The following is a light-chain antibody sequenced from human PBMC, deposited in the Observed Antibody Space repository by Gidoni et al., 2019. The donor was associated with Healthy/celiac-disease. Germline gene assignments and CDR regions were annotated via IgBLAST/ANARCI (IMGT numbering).Light chain of an antibody. V-gene: IGKV3-15*01. CDR2: GAS. CDR1: QSVSSN. Sequence: IVMTQSPATLSVSPGERATLSCRASQSVSSNLAWYQPTPGQAPRLLIYGASTRATGIPARFSGSGSGTEFTLTISGLQSEDFAVYYCQQYNNWWTFXXXTKVEIK. J-gene: IGKJ1*01. CDR3: QQYNNWWT.